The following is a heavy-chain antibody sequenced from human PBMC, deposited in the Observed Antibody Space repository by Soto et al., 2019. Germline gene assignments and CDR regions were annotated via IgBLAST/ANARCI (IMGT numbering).Heavy chain of an antibody. V-gene: IGHV1-69*06. CDR3: SNDYGDYGAFDI. Sequence: VQLVQSGAEMKKPGSSVKVSCKASGGTFSSYAISWVRQAPGQGLEWMGGIIPIFGTANYAQKFQGRVTITADKSTSTAYMELSSLTSEDTAVYYCSNDYGDYGAFDIWGQETMVTVSS. CDR2: IIPIFGTA. J-gene: IGHJ3*02. D-gene: IGHD4-17*01. CDR1: GGTFSSYA.